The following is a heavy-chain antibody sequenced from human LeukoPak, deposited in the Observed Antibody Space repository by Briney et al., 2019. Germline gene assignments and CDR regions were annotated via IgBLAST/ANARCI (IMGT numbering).Heavy chain of an antibody. J-gene: IGHJ4*02. D-gene: IGHD3-10*01. CDR3: ARLVTMVRGDGGY. CDR2: IYHSGST. V-gene: IGHV4-38-2*02. Sequence: SETLSLTCTVSGYSISSGYYWGWIRQPPGKGLEWIGSIYHSGSTYYNPSLKSRVTISVDTSKNQFSLKLSSVTAADTAVYYCARLVTMVRGDGGYWGQGTLVTVSS. CDR1: GYSISSGYY.